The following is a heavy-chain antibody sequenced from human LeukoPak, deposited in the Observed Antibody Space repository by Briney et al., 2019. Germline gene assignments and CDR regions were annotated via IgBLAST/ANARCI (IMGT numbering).Heavy chain of an antibody. Sequence: PGASLRLSCAASGFTFRNYAMSWVRQAPGKGLEWVSAIVGNGVSTYYADSVQGRFTISRDNSKNTLYLQMNSLRAEDTALYYCTKWGDYDGSTDYYDSDYWGQGTLVTVSS. CDR2: IVGNGVST. D-gene: IGHD3-9*01. CDR1: GFTFRNYA. CDR3: TKWGDYDGSTDYYDSDY. V-gene: IGHV3-23*01. J-gene: IGHJ4*02.